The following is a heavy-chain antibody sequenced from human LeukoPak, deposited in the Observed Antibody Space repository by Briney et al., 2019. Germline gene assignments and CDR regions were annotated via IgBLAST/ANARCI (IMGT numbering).Heavy chain of an antibody. CDR2: IKPDGSEK. V-gene: IGHV3-7*01. J-gene: IGHJ4*02. Sequence: GGSLRLSCAASGFTFSSYWMDWVRQAPGKGLEWVANIKPDGSEKYHVEAVKGRFTISRDNAKNSLYLQMNSLRAEDTAVYYCARDVGDGYNMGGDWGQGTLVTVSS. CDR3: ARDVGDGYNMGGD. D-gene: IGHD5-24*01. CDR1: GFTFSSYW.